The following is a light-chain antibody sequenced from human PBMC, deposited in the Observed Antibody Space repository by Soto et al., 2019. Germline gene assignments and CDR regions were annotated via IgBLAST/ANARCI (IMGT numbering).Light chain of an antibody. CDR2: EVS. V-gene: IGLV2-14*01. J-gene: IGLJ2*01. Sequence: QSALTQPASVSGSPGQSITISCTGTSSDVGDYNFVSWYQQHPGKAPKLIIYEVSYRPSGVSYRFSASKSGNTASLTISGVQAEDEADYYCNSYTSNNTLLFGGGTKLTVL. CDR3: NSYTSNNTLL. CDR1: SSDVGDYNF.